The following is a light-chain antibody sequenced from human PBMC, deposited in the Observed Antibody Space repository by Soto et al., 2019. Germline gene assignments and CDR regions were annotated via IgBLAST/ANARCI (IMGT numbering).Light chain of an antibody. CDR1: QSVSSSY. V-gene: IGKV3-20*01. CDR3: HHYNNWPRT. Sequence: IVLTQSPGTLSLYPGERATLSCRASQSVSSSYLAWYQQKPGQAPRLLIYGASSRATGIPDRFSGSGSGTDFTLTISSLQSEDFAVYYCHHYNNWPRTFGQGTKVDI. J-gene: IGKJ1*01. CDR2: GAS.